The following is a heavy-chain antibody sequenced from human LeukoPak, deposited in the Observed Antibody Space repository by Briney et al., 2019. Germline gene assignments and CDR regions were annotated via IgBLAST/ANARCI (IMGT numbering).Heavy chain of an antibody. D-gene: IGHD6-13*01. CDR3: VKDRQPIRSSWYMDV. CDR2: ISSNGGST. Sequence: GGSLKLSCAASGFTFSGSAMHWVRQAPGKGLEYVSAISSNGGSTYYADSVKGRFTISRDNSKNTLYLQMSSLRAEDTAVYYCVKDRQPIRSSWYMDVWGQGTTVTVSS. J-gene: IGHJ6*02. CDR1: GFTFSGSA. V-gene: IGHV3-64D*09.